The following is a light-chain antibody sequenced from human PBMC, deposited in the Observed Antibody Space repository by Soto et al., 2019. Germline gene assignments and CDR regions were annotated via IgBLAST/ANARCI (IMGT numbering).Light chain of an antibody. CDR1: QRLSASD. V-gene: IGKV3-20*01. J-gene: IGKJ5*01. CDR2: GVS. Sequence: PGQRATLSCRASQRLSASDIAWYQQKPGQAPKFLIYGVSSRATGIPDRFSGSGSGADFTLTISRLETEDFAVYYCQRYGSSPITFGQGTRLEIK. CDR3: QRYGSSPIT.